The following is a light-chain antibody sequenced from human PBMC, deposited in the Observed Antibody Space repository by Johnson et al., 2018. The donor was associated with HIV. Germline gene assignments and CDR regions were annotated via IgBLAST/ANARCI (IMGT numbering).Light chain of an antibody. CDR2: DNN. V-gene: IGLV1-51*01. CDR3: GTWDSSLSASYV. CDR1: SSNIGRNY. J-gene: IGLJ1*01. Sequence: HSVLTQPPSVSAAPGQKVTISCSGSSSNIGRNYVSWYQQLPGTAPKLLIFDNNKRPSGIPDRFSASKSGTSATLGITGLQTGDEADYYCGTWDSSLSASYVFATGTKVAVL.